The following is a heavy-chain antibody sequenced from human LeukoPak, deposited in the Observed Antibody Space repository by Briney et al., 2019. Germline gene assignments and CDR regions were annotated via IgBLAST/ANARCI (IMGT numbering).Heavy chain of an antibody. D-gene: IGHD5-24*01. CDR1: GYTFTGYY. J-gene: IGHJ4*02. CDR3: ARGSWLEMYYFDY. CDR2: INPNSGGT. V-gene: IGHV1-2*02. Sequence: EASEKVSCKASGYTFTGYYMHWVRQAPGQGLEWMGWINPNSGGTNYAQKFQGRVTMTRDTSISTAYMELSRLRSDDTAVYYCARGSWLEMYYFDYWGQGTLVTVSS.